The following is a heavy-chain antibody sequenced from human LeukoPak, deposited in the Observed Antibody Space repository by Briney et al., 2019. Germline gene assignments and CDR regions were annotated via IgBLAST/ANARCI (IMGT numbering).Heavy chain of an antibody. J-gene: IGHJ6*04. CDR3: ARGQIVVVPAGSGYYGMDV. V-gene: IGHV4-34*01. CDR2: INHSGST. D-gene: IGHD2-2*01. Sequence: SETPSLTCAVYGGSFSGYYWSWIRQPPGKGLEWIGEINHSGSTNYNPSLKSRVTISVDTSKNQFSLKLSSVTAADTAVYYCARGQIVVVPAGSGYYGMDVWGKGTTVTVSS. CDR1: GGSFSGYY.